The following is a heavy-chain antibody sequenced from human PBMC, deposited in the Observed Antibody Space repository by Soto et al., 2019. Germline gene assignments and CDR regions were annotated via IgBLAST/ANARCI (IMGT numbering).Heavy chain of an antibody. V-gene: IGHV4-31*03. Sequence: SETLSLTCTVSGGSISSGGYYWSWIRQHPGKGLEWIGYIYYSVTPYYNPSLKSRVSTSADPSKNQFPLNLTSVTAADTAVYDCGRDGNYCSSEGCFWLDPWGKGTLVTVSS. CDR1: GGSISSGGYY. CDR2: IYYSVTP. J-gene: IGHJ5*02. CDR3: GRDGNYCSSEGCFWLDP. D-gene: IGHD2-2*01.